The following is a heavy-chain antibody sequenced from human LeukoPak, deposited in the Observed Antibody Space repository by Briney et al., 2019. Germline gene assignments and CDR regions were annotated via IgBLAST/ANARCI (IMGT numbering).Heavy chain of an antibody. V-gene: IGHV3-23*01. CDR2: ISGSGGST. Sequence: PGGSLRLSCAASGFTFSSYAMSWVRQASGKGLEWVSVISGSGGSTYYADSVKGRFTISRDNSKNTLYLQMNSLRAEDTAVYYCAGPLGYCSSTSCYETPFDYWGQGTLVTVSS. CDR1: GFTFSSYA. J-gene: IGHJ4*02. D-gene: IGHD2-2*01. CDR3: AGPLGYCSSTSCYETPFDY.